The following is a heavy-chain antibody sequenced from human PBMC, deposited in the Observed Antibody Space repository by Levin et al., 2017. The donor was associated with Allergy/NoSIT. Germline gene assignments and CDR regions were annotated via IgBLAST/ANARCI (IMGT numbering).Heavy chain of an antibody. J-gene: IGHJ4*02. V-gene: IGHV3-53*01. CDR3: AISSAWPGYFDY. CDR1: GFSVSSNY. D-gene: IGHD6-19*01. Sequence: PGGSLRLSCAASGFSVSSNYMSWVRQAPGKGLEWVSAIYSDGSTYYANSVKGRFTISTDNSKNTLYLQMNSLRVEDTAVYYCAISSAWPGYFDYWGQGNLVTVSS. CDR2: IYSDGST.